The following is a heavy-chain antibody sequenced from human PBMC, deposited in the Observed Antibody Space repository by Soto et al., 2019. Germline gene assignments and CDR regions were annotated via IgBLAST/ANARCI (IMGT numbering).Heavy chain of an antibody. CDR1: GFTFSSYG. D-gene: IGHD5-18*01. Sequence: QVQLVESGGGVVQPGRSLRLPCAASGFTFSSYGMHWVRQAPGKGLEWVAVISYDGSNKYYADSVKGRFTISRDNSKNTLYLQMNSLRAEDTAVYYCAKEIRYTATWTSIYYYYGMDVWGQGTTVTVSS. J-gene: IGHJ6*02. CDR2: ISYDGSNK. V-gene: IGHV3-30*18. CDR3: AKEIRYTATWTSIYYYYGMDV.